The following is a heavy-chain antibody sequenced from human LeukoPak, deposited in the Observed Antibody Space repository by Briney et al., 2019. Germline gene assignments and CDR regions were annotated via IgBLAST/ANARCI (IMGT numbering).Heavy chain of an antibody. CDR2: INHSGST. V-gene: IGHV4-34*01. Sequence: PSETLSLTCAVYGGSFSGYYWSWIRQPPGKGLEWIGEINHSGSTNYNPSLKSRVTISVDTSKNQFSLKLSSVTAADTAVYYCARRRIAVAGTTRLGYYYYYMDVWGKGTTVTISS. CDR3: ARRRIAVAGTTRLGYYYYYMDV. J-gene: IGHJ6*03. CDR1: GGSFSGYY. D-gene: IGHD6-19*01.